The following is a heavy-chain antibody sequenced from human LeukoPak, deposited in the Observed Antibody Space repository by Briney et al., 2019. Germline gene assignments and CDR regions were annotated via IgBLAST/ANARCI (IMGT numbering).Heavy chain of an antibody. V-gene: IGHV5-10-1*01. J-gene: IGHJ3*02. CDR1: GCRFTSYW. CDR3: ARHDIAAAGTEDAFDI. D-gene: IGHD6-13*01. CDR2: IDPSDSYT. Sequence: GASLQISFRGSGCRFTSYWISWGRRMPGKGREWMGRIDPSDSYTNYSPSFQGHVTISADKSISTAYLQWSSLKASDTAMYYCARHDIAAAGTEDAFDIWGQGTMVTVSS.